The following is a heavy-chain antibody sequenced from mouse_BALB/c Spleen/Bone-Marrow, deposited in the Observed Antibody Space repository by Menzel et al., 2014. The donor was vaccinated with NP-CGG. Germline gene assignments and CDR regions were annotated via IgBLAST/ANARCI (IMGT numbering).Heavy chain of an antibody. CDR2: IWAGGST. J-gene: IGHJ4*01. V-gene: IGHV2-9*02. Sequence: QVQLQQSGPGLVSPSQSLSITCTVSGFSLTSYGLHWVRQPPGKGLEWLGVIWAGGSTNYNSALMSRLSISKDNSKSQVFLKMNSLQTDDTAMYYCARDGVYGSHYYAMDYWGQGTSVTVSS. D-gene: IGHD1-1*02. CDR1: GFSLTSYG. CDR3: ARDGVYGSHYYAMDY.